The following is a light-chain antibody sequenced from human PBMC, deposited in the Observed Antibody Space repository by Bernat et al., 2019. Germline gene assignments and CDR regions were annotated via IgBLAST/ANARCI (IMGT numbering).Light chain of an antibody. CDR1: SNNVGNQG. CDR3: SAWDTSLSGWV. J-gene: IGLJ3*02. V-gene: IGLV10-54*04. CDR2: RNN. Sequence: QAGLTLPPSVSKGLRQTATLTCTGNSNNVGNQGSSWLQQHQGHPPKLLSYRNNNRPSGISERFSASRSGNTASLTITGLQPEDEADYYCSAWDTSLSGWVFGGGTKLTVL.